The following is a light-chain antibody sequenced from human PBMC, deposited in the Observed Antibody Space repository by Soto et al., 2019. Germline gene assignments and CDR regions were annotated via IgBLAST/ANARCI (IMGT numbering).Light chain of an antibody. Sequence: EIVLTQSPGTLSLSPGEGATLSCRASQSVASNCLAWYQQKPGQAPRLLIYGVSSRATGTPDRFSGSGSGTDFTLTISRLEPADFAVYYCQQYVTSPQTFGQGTKVEIK. CDR3: QQYVTSPQT. V-gene: IGKV3-20*01. J-gene: IGKJ1*01. CDR2: GVS. CDR1: QSVASNC.